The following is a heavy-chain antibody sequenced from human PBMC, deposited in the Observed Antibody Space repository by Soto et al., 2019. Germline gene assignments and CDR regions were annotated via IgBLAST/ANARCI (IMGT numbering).Heavy chain of an antibody. CDR2: ISSSSSTI. CDR1: GFTFSSYS. V-gene: IGHV3-48*01. J-gene: IGHJ6*03. D-gene: IGHD6-13*01. Sequence: EVQLVESGGGLVQPGGSLRLSCAASGFTFSSYSMNWVRQAPGKGLEWVSYISSSSSTIYYADSEKGRFTISRDNAKNSLYLQMNSLRAEDTAVYYCARPPGIAAAGTGLEYYYYYMDVWGKGTTVTVSS. CDR3: ARPPGIAAAGTGLEYYYYYMDV.